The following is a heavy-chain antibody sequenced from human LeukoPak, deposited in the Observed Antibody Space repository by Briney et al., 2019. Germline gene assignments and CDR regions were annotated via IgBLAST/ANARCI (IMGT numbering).Heavy chain of an antibody. CDR1: GFTFSNYW. V-gene: IGHV3-7*01. J-gene: IGHJ4*02. CDR3: ARATSGPYFDY. Sequence: GGSLRLSCATSGFTFSNYWMSWVRQAPGKGLEWVAIVRQDGSAKYYVDSVKGRFTISRDNANNLLYLQMNSLRAEDTAVYYCARATSGPYFDYWGQGTLVTVSS. CDR2: VRQDGSAK.